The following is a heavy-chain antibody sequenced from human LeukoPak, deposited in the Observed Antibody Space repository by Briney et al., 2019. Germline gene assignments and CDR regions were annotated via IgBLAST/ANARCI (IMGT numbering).Heavy chain of an antibody. CDR3: AREHRTGIAVAGGYFQH. Sequence: GGSLRLSCAASGFTFSSYGMHWVRQAPGKGLEWVAFIRYDGSNKYYADSVKGRFTISRDNSKNTLYLQMNSLRAEDTAVYYCAREHRTGIAVAGGYFQHWGQGTLVTVSS. CDR1: GFTFSSYG. J-gene: IGHJ1*01. V-gene: IGHV3-30*02. D-gene: IGHD6-19*01. CDR2: IRYDGSNK.